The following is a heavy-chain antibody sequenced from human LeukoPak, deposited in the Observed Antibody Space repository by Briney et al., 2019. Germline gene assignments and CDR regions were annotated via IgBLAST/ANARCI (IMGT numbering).Heavy chain of an antibody. CDR2: ISAYNDNT. CDR1: GYSFTSHG. CDR3: ARVWGSGWPLYYYYYGMDV. Sequence: ASVKVSCKASGYSFTSHGISWVRQAPGEGLEWMGWISAYNDNTNYAQKLQGRVTMTTDTSTSTAYMELRSLRSDDTAVYYCARVWGSGWPLYYYYYGMDVWGQGTTVTVSS. D-gene: IGHD6-19*01. V-gene: IGHV1-18*04. J-gene: IGHJ6*02.